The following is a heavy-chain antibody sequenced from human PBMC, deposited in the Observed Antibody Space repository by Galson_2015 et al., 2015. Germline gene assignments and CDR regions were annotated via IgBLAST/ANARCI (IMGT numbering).Heavy chain of an antibody. Sequence: SLRLSCAASGFTFSSAWMSWVRQAPGKGLEWVGRIKSKTDGGTTDYAAPVKGRFTISRDDSKNTLYLQMNSLKTEDTAVYYCTLSGWSPRHGGDWFDPWGQGTLVTVSS. J-gene: IGHJ5*02. CDR2: IKSKTDGGTT. CDR3: TLSGWSPRHGGDWFDP. V-gene: IGHV3-15*01. D-gene: IGHD6-19*01. CDR1: GFTFSSAW.